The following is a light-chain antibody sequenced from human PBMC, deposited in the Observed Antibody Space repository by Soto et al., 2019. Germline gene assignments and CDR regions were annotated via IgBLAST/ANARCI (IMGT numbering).Light chain of an antibody. CDR2: VNN. CDR3: QSYDSSLSSYV. CDR1: SSNIGAGYD. Sequence: QSVLTQPPSVSGATGQRVTISCTGSSSNIGAGYDVHWYQQLPGTASKLLIYVNNNRPSGVPVRFSGSKSATSASPAISGLKAEDEADYYCQSYDSSLSSYVFGTGTKV. V-gene: IGLV1-40*01. J-gene: IGLJ1*01.